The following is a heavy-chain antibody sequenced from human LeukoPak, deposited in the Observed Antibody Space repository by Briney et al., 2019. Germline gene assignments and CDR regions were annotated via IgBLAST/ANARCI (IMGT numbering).Heavy chain of an antibody. V-gene: IGHV6-1*01. J-gene: IGHJ3*02. CDR1: GDSVSSNSAA. CDR2: TYYRSKWYN. CDR3: ARDPSSGWPIVDAFDI. Sequence: SQTLSLTCAISGDSVSSNSAAWNWIRQSPSRGLEWLGRTYYRSKWYNDYAVSVKSRITINPDTSKNQFTLQLNSVTPEDTAVYYCARDPSSGWPIVDAFDIWGQGTMVTVSS. D-gene: IGHD6-19*01.